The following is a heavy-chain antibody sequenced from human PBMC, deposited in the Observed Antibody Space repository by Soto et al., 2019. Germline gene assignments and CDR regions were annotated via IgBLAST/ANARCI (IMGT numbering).Heavy chain of an antibody. J-gene: IGHJ4*02. V-gene: IGHV3-30*18. CDR1: GFTFSSYA. Sequence: GGSLRLSCAASGFTFSSYAMSWVRQAPDKGLEWVAVISYDGSNKYYADSVKGRFTISRDNSKNTLYLQMNSLRAEDTAVYYCAKQPGSYYYDSSGSHLDYWGQGTLVTVSS. D-gene: IGHD3-22*01. CDR2: ISYDGSNK. CDR3: AKQPGSYYYDSSGSHLDY.